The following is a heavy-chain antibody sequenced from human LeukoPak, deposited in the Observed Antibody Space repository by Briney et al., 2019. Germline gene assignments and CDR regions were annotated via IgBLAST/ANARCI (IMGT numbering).Heavy chain of an antibody. D-gene: IGHD4-17*01. CDR1: GFNFPDYA. Sequence: GGSLKLSCASSGFNFPDYAMHWVRLPPGKGLEWISLISRDGTSTYYADSVEGRFTTSRDNSKNTLYLHMDSLSVDGTGFYYCAKDYDSGDYLAFHMDVWGKGTPVTVFS. CDR3: AKDYDSGDYLAFHMDV. J-gene: IGHJ6*03. V-gene: IGHV3-43D*04. CDR2: ISRDGTST.